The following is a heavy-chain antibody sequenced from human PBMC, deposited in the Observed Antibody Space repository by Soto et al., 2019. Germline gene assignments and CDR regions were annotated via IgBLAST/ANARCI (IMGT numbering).Heavy chain of an antibody. Sequence: SETLSLTCTVSGDSISGYYWSWIRQAPGKGLEYIGYIYYRGSTNYNPSLKSRVTMSVDTSKNQFSLKVNSVTAADTAVYFCARQQLLPFYYALDVWGQGTTVTASS. V-gene: IGHV4-59*01. CDR1: GDSISGYY. CDR3: ARQQLLPFYYALDV. J-gene: IGHJ6*02. CDR2: IYYRGST. D-gene: IGHD6-13*01.